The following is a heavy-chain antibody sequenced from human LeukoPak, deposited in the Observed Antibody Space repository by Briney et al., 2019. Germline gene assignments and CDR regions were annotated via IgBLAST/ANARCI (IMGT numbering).Heavy chain of an antibody. J-gene: IGHJ6*03. CDR3: ASTTRGGTYYYYMDV. Sequence: GGSLRLSCAASGFTFSSYSMNWVRQATGKGLKWVSYISSSSSTIYYADSVKGRFTISRDNAKNSLYLQMNSLRAEDTAVYYCASTTRGGTYYYYMDVWGKGTTVTISS. D-gene: IGHD1-1*01. V-gene: IGHV3-48*01. CDR2: ISSSSSTI. CDR1: GFTFSSYS.